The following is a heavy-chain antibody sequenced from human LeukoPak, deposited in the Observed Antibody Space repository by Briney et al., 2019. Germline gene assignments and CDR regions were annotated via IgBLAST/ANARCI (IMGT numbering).Heavy chain of an antibody. V-gene: IGHV4-38-2*01. Sequence: PSETLSLTCAVSGYSISSGYYWGWIRQPPGKGLEWIGSIYHSGSTYYNPSLKSRVTISVDTSKNQFSLKLSSVTAADTAVYYCARRKGDTYYYGSSGYRYYFDYWGQGTLVTVSS. D-gene: IGHD3-22*01. J-gene: IGHJ4*02. CDR3: ARRKGDTYYYGSSGYRYYFDY. CDR1: GYSISSGYY. CDR2: IYHSGST.